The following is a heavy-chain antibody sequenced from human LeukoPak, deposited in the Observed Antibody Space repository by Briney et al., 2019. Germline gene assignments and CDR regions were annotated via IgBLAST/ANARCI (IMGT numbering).Heavy chain of an antibody. CDR1: GFTFSSYA. CDR2: ISYDGSNK. D-gene: IGHD4-17*01. J-gene: IGHJ1*01. V-gene: IGHV3-30-3*01. CDR3: ARGGGDYGLLPSH. Sequence: GGSLRLSCAASGFTFSSYAMHWVRQAPGKGLEWVAVISYDGSNKYYADSVKGRFTISRDNSKNTLYLQMNSLRAEDTAVYYCARGGGDYGLLPSHWGQGTLVTVSS.